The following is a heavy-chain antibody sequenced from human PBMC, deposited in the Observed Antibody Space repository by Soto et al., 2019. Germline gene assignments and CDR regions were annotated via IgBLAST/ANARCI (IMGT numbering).Heavy chain of an antibody. CDR3: ARQGSSQSSDY. CDR2: IYPGDSDT. CDR1: GSSFTNYW. J-gene: IGHJ4*02. V-gene: IGHV5-51*01. Sequence: GESLKISCKGSGSSFTNYWIGWVRQMPGKGLEWMGIIYPGDSDTRYSPSFRGQVTFSADKSISTAYLQWSSLKASDTAMYYCARQGSSQSSDYWGQGTLVTVSS. D-gene: IGHD1-26*01.